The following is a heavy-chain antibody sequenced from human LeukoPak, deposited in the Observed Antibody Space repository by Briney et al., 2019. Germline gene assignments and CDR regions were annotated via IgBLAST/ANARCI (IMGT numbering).Heavy chain of an antibody. V-gene: IGHV3-23*01. CDR1: GFTFSNYA. CDR3: AKSSGINMIVVVITSFDY. CDR2: ISGRGGST. Sequence: GGSLRLSCAASGFTFSNYAMSWVRQAPGKGLEWVSGISGRGGSTYYADSVKGRFTISRDNSKNTLYLQMNSLRPEDTAVYYCAKSSGINMIVVVITSFDYWGQGTLVTVSS. J-gene: IGHJ4*02. D-gene: IGHD3-22*01.